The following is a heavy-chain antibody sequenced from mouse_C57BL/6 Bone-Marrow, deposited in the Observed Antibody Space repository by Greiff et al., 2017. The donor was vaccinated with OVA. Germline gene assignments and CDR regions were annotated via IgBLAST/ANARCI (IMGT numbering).Heavy chain of an antibody. Sequence: QVQLQQPGAELVKPGASVKLSCKASGYTFTSYWMHWVKQRPGQGLEWIGMIHPNSGSTNYNEKFKSKATLTVDKSSSTAYMQLSSLTSEDSAVYYCARSIYYDYDVWFAYWGQGTRVTVSA. CDR3: ARSIYYDYDVWFAY. CDR1: GYTFTSYW. CDR2: IHPNSGST. V-gene: IGHV1-64*01. D-gene: IGHD2-4*01. J-gene: IGHJ3*01.